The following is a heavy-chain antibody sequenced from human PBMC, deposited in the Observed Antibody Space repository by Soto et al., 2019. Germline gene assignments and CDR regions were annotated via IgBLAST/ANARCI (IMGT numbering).Heavy chain of an antibody. CDR1: GFTFSRAA. CDR3: AATLDWGSYDFGGYPS. CDR2: IVVASGKN. Sequence: ASVKVSCKGSGFTFSRAAVQWVLQARGQGLEWIGWIVVASGKNDYAPNLQESVTITRDMSTTTAYMELNDLSSEDTAVYYCAATLDWGSYDFGGYPSWGQGTLVTVSS. V-gene: IGHV1-58*01. J-gene: IGHJ4*02. D-gene: IGHD3-22*01.